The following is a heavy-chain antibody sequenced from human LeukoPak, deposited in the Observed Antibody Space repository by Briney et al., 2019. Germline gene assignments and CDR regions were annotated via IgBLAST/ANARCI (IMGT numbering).Heavy chain of an antibody. J-gene: IGHJ6*02. D-gene: IGHD2-2*01. CDR3: ARDVVVPAAPRDV. CDR1: GFTFSSYS. Sequence: PGGSLRLSCAASGFTFSSYSMNWVRQAPGKGLEWVSSISSSSSYIYYADSVKGRLTISRDNAKNSLYLQMNSLRAEDTAVYYCARDVVVPAAPRDVWGQGTTVTVSS. V-gene: IGHV3-21*01. CDR2: ISSSSSYI.